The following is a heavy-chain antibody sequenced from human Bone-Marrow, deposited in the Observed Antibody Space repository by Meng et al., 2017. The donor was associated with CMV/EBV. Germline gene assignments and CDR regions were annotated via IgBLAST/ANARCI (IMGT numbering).Heavy chain of an antibody. Sequence: SETLSLTCAVYGGSFSGYYWSWIRQPPGKGLEWIGEINHNGSTNYNPSLKSRVTISVDTSKNQFSLKLSSVTAADTAVYYCASQRGRYNWNYYYGMDVWGQGTTVTVSS. V-gene: IGHV4-34*01. CDR2: INHNGST. CDR1: GGSFSGYY. J-gene: IGHJ6*02. D-gene: IGHD1-20*01. CDR3: ASQRGRYNWNYYYGMDV.